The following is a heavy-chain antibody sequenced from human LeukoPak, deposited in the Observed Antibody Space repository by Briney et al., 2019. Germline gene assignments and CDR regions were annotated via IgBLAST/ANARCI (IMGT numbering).Heavy chain of an antibody. J-gene: IGHJ4*02. Sequence: PGTSLRLSCAASGFRFSSYGMHWVRQAPGRGLDWVAAISHDGTKTHYAESVKGRFTISRDNSKNLMYLQMNSLRAEDTALYYCAETGPTDFWGQGTLVTVSS. D-gene: IGHD3-9*01. CDR1: GFRFSSYG. V-gene: IGHV3-30*03. CDR3: AETGPTDF. CDR2: ISHDGTKT.